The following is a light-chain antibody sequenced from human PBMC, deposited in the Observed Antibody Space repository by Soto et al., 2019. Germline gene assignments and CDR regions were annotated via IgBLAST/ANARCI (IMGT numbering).Light chain of an antibody. V-gene: IGKV3-15*01. Sequence: EIVMTQSPATLSVSPGERATLSCRASQGIGDTLAWYQQKPGQTPRLLIYDTSTRATGVPARFSGSRSGAEFTLTINSLQSEDFAVYYCQQYNEWPETFGPGTKVDIK. J-gene: IGKJ1*01. CDR1: QGIGDT. CDR2: DTS. CDR3: QQYNEWPET.